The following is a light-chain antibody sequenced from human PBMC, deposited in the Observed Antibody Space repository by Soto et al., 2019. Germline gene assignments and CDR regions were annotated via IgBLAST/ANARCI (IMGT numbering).Light chain of an antibody. CDR3: SSYAGSNNYV. Sequence: QSALTQPPSASGSPGQSVTISCTGTSSDVGGYNYVSWYQHHPGKAPKLMIYDVSKRPSGVPDRFSGSKSGNTASLTVSGLQADDEADYYCSSYAGSNNYVFGTGPKLTVL. V-gene: IGLV2-8*01. CDR2: DVS. J-gene: IGLJ1*01. CDR1: SSDVGGYNY.